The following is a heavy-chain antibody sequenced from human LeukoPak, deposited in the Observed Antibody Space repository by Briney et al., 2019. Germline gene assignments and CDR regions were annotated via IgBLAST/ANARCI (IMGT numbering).Heavy chain of an antibody. CDR1: GFTFSSYG. Sequence: GGSLRLSCAASGFTFSSYGMHWVRQAPGKGLEWVAVISYDGSNKYYADSVKGRFTISRDNSKNTLYLQMNSLRAEDTAVYYCARDYGDYAKPDAFDIWGQGTMVTVSS. D-gene: IGHD4-17*01. V-gene: IGHV3-30*03. J-gene: IGHJ3*02. CDR3: ARDYGDYAKPDAFDI. CDR2: ISYDGSNK.